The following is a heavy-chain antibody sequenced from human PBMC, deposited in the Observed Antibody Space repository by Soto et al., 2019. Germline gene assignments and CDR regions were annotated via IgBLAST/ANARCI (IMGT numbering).Heavy chain of an antibody. CDR3: ARVDSSGTKAPNLDY. J-gene: IGHJ4*02. D-gene: IGHD3-22*01. CDR1: GGSISSGGYY. CDR2: IYYSGST. Sequence: PSETLSLTCPVSGGSISSGGYYWSWIRQHPGRGLEWIGYIYYSGSTYYNPSLKSRVNISVDTSKNKFSLKLSSVTAADTALYYCARVDSSGTKAPNLDYWGQGTLVTVS. V-gene: IGHV4-31*03.